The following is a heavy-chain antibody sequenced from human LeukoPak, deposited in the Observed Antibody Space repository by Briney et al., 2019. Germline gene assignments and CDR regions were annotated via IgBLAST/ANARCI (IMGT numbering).Heavy chain of an antibody. Sequence: PSETLSLTCAVYGGSFSGYYWSWIRQPPGKGLEWIGEINHSGSTNYNPSLKSRDTISVDTSKNQFSLKLSSVTAADTAVYYCARGRVITIFGVATGGNWFDPWGQGTWSPSPQ. V-gene: IGHV4-34*01. CDR3: ARGRVITIFGVATGGNWFDP. CDR1: GGSFSGYY. J-gene: IGHJ5*02. D-gene: IGHD3-3*01. CDR2: INHSGST.